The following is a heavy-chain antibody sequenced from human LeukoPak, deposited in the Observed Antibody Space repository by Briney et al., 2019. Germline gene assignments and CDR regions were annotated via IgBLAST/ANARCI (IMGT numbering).Heavy chain of an antibody. CDR1: GGSFSGYY. Sequence: SETLSLTCAVYGGSFSGYYWSWIRQPAGKGLEWIGRIYTSGSTNYNPSLKSRVTISVDTSKNQFSLKLSSVTAADTAVYYCARDYDRIAFDYWGQGTLVTVSS. J-gene: IGHJ4*02. CDR3: ARDYDRIAFDY. D-gene: IGHD3-9*01. V-gene: IGHV4-4*07. CDR2: IYTSGST.